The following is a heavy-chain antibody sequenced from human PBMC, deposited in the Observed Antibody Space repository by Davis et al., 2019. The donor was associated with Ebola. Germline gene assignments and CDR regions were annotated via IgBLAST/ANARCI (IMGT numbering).Heavy chain of an antibody. Sequence: AASVKLSCKASSYTFTSYPMHWLRQAPGQRLECMGWINAGNGNTKYSQKFQARVTITRDTSASTAYMELSSLRSEDTAVYYCAREFYFALCDWGQGTMVTVSS. D-gene: IGHD3-9*01. V-gene: IGHV1-3*01. CDR1: SYTFTSYP. J-gene: IGHJ3*01. CDR3: AREFYFALCD. CDR2: INAGNGNT.